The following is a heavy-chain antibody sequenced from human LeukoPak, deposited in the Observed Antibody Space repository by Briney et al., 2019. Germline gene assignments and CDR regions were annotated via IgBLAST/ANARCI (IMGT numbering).Heavy chain of an antibody. CDR1: GFTFSSYG. Sequence: PGGSLRLSCAASGFTFSSYGMHWVRQAPGKGLEWVAFIRYDGSNKYYADSVKGRFTISRDNSKNTLYLQMNSLRAEDTAVYYCAKVSMIVVAADAFDSWGQGTMVTVSS. CDR2: IRYDGSNK. J-gene: IGHJ3*02. D-gene: IGHD3-22*01. CDR3: AKVSMIVVAADAFDS. V-gene: IGHV3-30*02.